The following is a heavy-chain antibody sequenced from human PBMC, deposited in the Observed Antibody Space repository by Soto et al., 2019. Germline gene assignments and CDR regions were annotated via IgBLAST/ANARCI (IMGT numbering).Heavy chain of an antibody. D-gene: IGHD4-17*01. Sequence: SVKVSGKASGGTFSIYAISWVRQAPGQGLEWMGGIIPIFGTANYAQKFQGRVTITADKSTSTAYMELSSLRSEDTAVYYCATPTVVTSSYYYGMDVWGQGTTVTVSS. J-gene: IGHJ6*02. CDR2: IIPIFGTA. V-gene: IGHV1-69*06. CDR3: ATPTVVTSSYYYGMDV. CDR1: GGTFSIYA.